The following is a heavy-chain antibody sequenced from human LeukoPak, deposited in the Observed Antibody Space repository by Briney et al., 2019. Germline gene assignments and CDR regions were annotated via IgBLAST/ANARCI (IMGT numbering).Heavy chain of an antibody. CDR1: GGSIGSSSYY. D-gene: IGHD4-17*01. J-gene: IGHJ3*02. V-gene: IGHV4-39*01. CDR3: ARHNGDYDAFDI. CDR2: IYYSGST. Sequence: PSETLSLTCTVSGGSIGSSSYYWGWIRQPPRKGLEWIGSIYYSGSTYYNPSLKSRVTISVDTSKNQFSLKLSSVTAADTAVYYRARHNGDYDAFDIWGQGTMVTVSS.